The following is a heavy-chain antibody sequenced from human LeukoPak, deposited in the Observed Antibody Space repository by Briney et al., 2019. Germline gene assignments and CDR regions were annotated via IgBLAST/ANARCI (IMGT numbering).Heavy chain of an antibody. D-gene: IGHD3-16*02. J-gene: IGHJ4*02. CDR2: IIPIFGTA. Sequence: SVKVSCKASGGTFSSYAISWVRQAPGQGLEWMGGIIPIFGTANYAQKFQGRVTITADKSTSTAYMELSSLRSEDTAVYYCARVPSGFGGVIAAYFDYWGQGTLVTVSS. CDR3: ARVPSGFGGVIAAYFDY. V-gene: IGHV1-69*06. CDR1: GGTFSSYA.